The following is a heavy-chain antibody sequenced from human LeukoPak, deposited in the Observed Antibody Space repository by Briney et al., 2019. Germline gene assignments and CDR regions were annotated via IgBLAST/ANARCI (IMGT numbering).Heavy chain of an antibody. Sequence: SETLSLTCTVSGGSINSYFWGWIRQPPGKGLEWIGTIYYSGSTYYNPSLKSRVTISVDTSKNQFSLNVSSVTAADTAVYYCARRDYYETYMDVWGNGTTVTVSS. CDR1: GGSINSYF. CDR2: IYYSGST. V-gene: IGHV4-39*01. CDR3: ARRDYYETYMDV. D-gene: IGHD3-22*01. J-gene: IGHJ6*03.